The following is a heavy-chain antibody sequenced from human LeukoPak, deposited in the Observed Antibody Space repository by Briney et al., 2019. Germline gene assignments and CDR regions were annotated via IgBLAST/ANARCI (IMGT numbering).Heavy chain of an antibody. CDR2: INHSGST. D-gene: IGHD1-26*01. V-gene: IGHV4-34*01. CDR1: GGSFSGYY. CDR3: ARGRLLAFDY. J-gene: IGHJ4*02. Sequence: SETLSLTCAAYGGSFSGYYWSWIRQPPGKGLEWIGEINHSGSTNYNPSLKSRVTISVDTSKNQFSLKLSSVTAADTAVYYCARGRLLAFDYWGQGTLVTVSS.